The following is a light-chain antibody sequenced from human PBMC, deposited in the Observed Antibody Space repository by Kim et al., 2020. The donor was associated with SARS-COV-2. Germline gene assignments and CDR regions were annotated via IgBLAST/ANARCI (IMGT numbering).Light chain of an antibody. Sequence: RVASSCPGNSSTSEAGSHVHGYQHLPGTAPTLLTSASTIRPAGLPDRFSGSKSGTSASLAIPGLQAEAEADYYCLSYDSSLSASVFGGGTQLTVL. CDR3: LSYDSSLSASV. J-gene: IGLJ3*02. CDR1: SSTSEAGSH. CDR2: AST. V-gene: IGLV1-40*01.